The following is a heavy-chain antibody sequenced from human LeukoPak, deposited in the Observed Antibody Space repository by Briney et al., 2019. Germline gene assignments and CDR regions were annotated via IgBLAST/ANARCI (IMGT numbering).Heavy chain of an antibody. D-gene: IGHD6-13*01. CDR1: GFTFSSYS. CDR2: ISSSSSYI. CDR3: ARDMLSSSSLNY. J-gene: IGHJ4*02. Sequence: GGSLRLSCAASGFTFSSYSMNWVRQAPGKGLEWVSSISSSSSYIYYADSVKGRFTISRDNAKNSLYLQMNSLRAEDTAVYYCARDMLSSSSLNYWGQGTLVTVSS. V-gene: IGHV3-21*01.